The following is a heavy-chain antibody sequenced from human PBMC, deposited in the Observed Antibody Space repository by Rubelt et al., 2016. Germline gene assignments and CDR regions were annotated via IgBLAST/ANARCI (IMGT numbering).Heavy chain of an antibody. V-gene: IGHV3-30*18. CDR1: GFTFSSYG. J-gene: IGHJ4*02. D-gene: IGHD3-3*01. CDR3: AKDRFLDSWSGAFDY. CDR2: VSYDGTNE. Sequence: QVQLVESGGGVVQPGRSLRLSCAASGFTFSSYGMHWVRQAPGKGLEWVAIVSYDGTNEHYADSVRGRFTISRDNSKNTLYLQMNSLRAEDTAVYYCAKDRFLDSWSGAFDYWGQGSLVTVSS.